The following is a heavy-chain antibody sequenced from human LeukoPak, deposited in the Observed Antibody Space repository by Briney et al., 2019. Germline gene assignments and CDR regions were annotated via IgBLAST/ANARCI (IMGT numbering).Heavy chain of an antibody. Sequence: SETLSLTCTVSGGSISSYYWSWIREPPGKGLEWIGYIYYSGSTNYNPSLKSRVTISVDTSKNQFSLKLSSVTAADTAVYYCAREVGVGGYKSDYWGQGTLVTVSS. CDR2: IYYSGST. V-gene: IGHV4-59*12. D-gene: IGHD5-24*01. CDR1: GGSISSYY. J-gene: IGHJ4*02. CDR3: AREVGVGGYKSDY.